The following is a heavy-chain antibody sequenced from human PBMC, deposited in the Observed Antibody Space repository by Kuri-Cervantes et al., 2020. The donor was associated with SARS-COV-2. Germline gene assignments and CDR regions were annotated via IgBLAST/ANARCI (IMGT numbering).Heavy chain of an antibody. CDR3: ARERGRRGWFDP. CDR2: INPSGCST. V-gene: IGHV1-46*01. CDR1: EYTFTSYY. Sequence: ASVKVSCKASEYTFTSYYMHWVRQAPGQGLEWMGIINPSGCSTSYAQKFQGRVTMTRDTSTSTVYMEVSSLRAEDAAVHYCARERGRRGWFDPWGKGTLVTVSS. J-gene: IGHJ5*01.